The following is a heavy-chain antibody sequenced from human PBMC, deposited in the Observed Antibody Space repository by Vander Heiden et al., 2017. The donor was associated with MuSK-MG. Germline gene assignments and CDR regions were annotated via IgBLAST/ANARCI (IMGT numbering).Heavy chain of an antibody. CDR1: GFTFSNAW. D-gene: IGHD2-15*01. V-gene: IGHV3-15*01. J-gene: IGHJ4*02. CDR3: TTDGDIVVVVAAPGSDY. Sequence: EVQLVESGGGLVKPGGSLRLSCAASGFTFSNAWMGWVRQAPGKGLEWVGRIKSKTDGGTTDYAAPVKGRFTISRDDSKNTLYLQMNSLKTEDTAVYYCTTDGDIVVVVAAPGSDYWGQGTLVTVSS. CDR2: IKSKTDGGTT.